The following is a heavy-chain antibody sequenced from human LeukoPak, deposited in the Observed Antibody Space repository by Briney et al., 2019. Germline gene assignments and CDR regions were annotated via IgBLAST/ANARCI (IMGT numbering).Heavy chain of an antibody. D-gene: IGHD6-19*01. CDR3: ARDRYSSGWAPDFYCYYYGMDV. CDR2: ISYDGSNK. Sequence: GGSLRLSCAASGFTFSSYAMHWVRQAPGKGLEWVAVISYDGSNKYYADSVKGRFTISRDNSKNTLYLQMNSLRAEDTAVYYCARDRYSSGWAPDFYCYYYGMDVWGQGTTVTVSS. J-gene: IGHJ6*02. V-gene: IGHV3-30-3*01. CDR1: GFTFSSYA.